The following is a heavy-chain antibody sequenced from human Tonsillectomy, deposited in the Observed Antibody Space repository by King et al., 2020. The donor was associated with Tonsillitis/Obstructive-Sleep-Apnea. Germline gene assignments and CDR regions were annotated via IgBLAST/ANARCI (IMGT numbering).Heavy chain of an antibody. CDR1: GFTFSNAW. CDR2: VKNKNDGGTT. J-gene: IGHJ4*02. V-gene: IGHV3-15*01. Sequence: VQLVESGGGLIKPGGALRLSCAASGFTFSNAWMSLVRQAPGEGREWVGRVKNKNDGGTTDYAAPVKGRFTISREDSKDMLYLQMSSLKTEDTAVYYCTTDFVEGGVVVDYWGQGTLVTVSS. CDR3: TTDFVEGGVVVDY. D-gene: IGHD3-16*01.